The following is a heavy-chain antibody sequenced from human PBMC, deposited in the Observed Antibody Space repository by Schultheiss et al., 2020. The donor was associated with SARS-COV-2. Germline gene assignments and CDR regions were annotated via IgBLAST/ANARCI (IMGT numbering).Heavy chain of an antibody. Sequence: SGPTLVKPTQTLTLTCTFSGFSLSTSGMCVSWIRQPPGKALEWLARIDWDDDKRYSPSLKSRLTITKDTSKNQVVLTMTNMDPVDTATYYCAHRSYDSSGYLVDYWGQGTLVTVSS. D-gene: IGHD3-22*01. V-gene: IGHV2-5*08. CDR3: AHRSYDSSGYLVDY. CDR2: IDWDDDK. CDR1: GFSLSTSGMC. J-gene: IGHJ4*02.